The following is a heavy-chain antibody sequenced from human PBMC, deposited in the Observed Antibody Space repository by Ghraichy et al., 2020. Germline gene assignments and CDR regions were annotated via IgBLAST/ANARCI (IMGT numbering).Heavy chain of an antibody. CDR1: GGSISSGGYY. CDR3: ASQRGYSGYDLGAEYFQH. CDR2: IYYSGST. V-gene: IGHV4-31*03. J-gene: IGHJ1*01. Sequence: SETLSLTCTVSGGSISSGGYYWSWIRQHPGKGLEWIGYIYYSGSTYYNPSLKSRVTISVDTSKNQFSLKLSSVTAADTAVYYCASQRGYSGYDLGAEYFQHWGQGTLVTVSS. D-gene: IGHD5-12*01.